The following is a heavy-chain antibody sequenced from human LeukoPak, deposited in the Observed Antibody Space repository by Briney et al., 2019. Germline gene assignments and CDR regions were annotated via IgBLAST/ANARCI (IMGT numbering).Heavy chain of an antibody. D-gene: IGHD2-15*01. CDR1: GFTFSTYA. CDR3: AGVEDVMVVGDSPLGY. CDR2: IWDDGTNR. J-gene: IGHJ4*02. V-gene: IGHV3-33*01. Sequence: GRSLRLSCAASGFTFSTYAMHWVRQAPDKGLEWVALIWDDGTNRHADSVKGRFTISRDNSKNTLYLQMNSLRAEDTAVYYCAGVEDVMVVGDSPLGYWGQGTLVTVSS.